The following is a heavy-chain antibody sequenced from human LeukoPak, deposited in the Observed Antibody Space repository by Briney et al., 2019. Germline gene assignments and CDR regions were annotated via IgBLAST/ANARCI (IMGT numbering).Heavy chain of an antibody. CDR2: ISSSGSTI. J-gene: IGHJ4*02. CDR1: GFTFSSYE. V-gene: IGHV3-48*03. Sequence: PGGSLRLSCAASGFTFSSYEMNWVRQAPGKGLEWVSYISSSGSTIYYADSVKGRFTISRDNAKNSLYLQMNSLRAEDTAVYYCARDMTLAWYGGLDYWGQGTLVTVSS. CDR3: ARDMTLAWYGGLDY. D-gene: IGHD4-23*01.